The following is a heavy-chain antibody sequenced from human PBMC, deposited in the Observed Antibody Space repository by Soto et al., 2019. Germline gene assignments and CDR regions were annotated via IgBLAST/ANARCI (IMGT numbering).Heavy chain of an antibody. V-gene: IGHV4-39*01. CDR1: GSSINSSGYY. J-gene: IGHJ6*02. D-gene: IGHD1-26*01. CDR2: MFYGVST. Sequence: SETLSLTCTVSGSSINSSGYYWGWIRQPPGKGLEWIGSMFYGVSTYYNPSLKSRVTVSVDTSKNQFSLNLRSVTAADTAVYYCARGYSGSYDYYYYYGMDVWGQGTTVTVSS. CDR3: ARGYSGSYDYYYYYGMDV.